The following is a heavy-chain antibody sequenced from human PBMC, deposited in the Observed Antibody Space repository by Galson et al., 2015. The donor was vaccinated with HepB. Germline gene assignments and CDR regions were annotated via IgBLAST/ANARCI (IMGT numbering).Heavy chain of an antibody. CDR2: IYYSGST. Sequence: ETLSLTCTVSGGSISSSSYYWGWIRQPPGKGLEWIGSIYYSGSTYYNPSLKSRVTISVDTSKNQFSLKLSSVTAADTAVYYCARRGIVVVVAATDDAFDIWGQGTMVTVSS. J-gene: IGHJ3*02. CDR1: GGSISSSSYY. CDR3: ARRGIVVVVAATDDAFDI. D-gene: IGHD2-15*01. V-gene: IGHV4-39*01.